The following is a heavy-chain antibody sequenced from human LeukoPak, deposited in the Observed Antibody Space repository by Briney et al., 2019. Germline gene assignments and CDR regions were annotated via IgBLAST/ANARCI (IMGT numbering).Heavy chain of an antibody. J-gene: IGHJ5*02. CDR2: ISSSSSYT. CDR1: GFTFSDYY. V-gene: IGHV3-11*06. D-gene: IGHD4-17*01. Sequence: GSLRLSCAASGFTFSDYYMSWIRQAPGKGLEWVSYISSSSSYTNYADSVKGRFTISRDNAKNSLYLQMNSLRAEDTAVYYCASSDYGDYNWFDPWGQGTLVTVSS. CDR3: ASSDYGDYNWFDP.